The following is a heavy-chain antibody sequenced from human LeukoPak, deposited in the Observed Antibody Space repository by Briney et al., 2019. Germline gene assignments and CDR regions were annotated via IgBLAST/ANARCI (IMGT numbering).Heavy chain of an antibody. V-gene: IGHV3-21*01. CDR1: EFTFSSYS. CDR3: ARYQGGGNFDY. J-gene: IGHJ4*02. Sequence: GGSLRLSCAASEFTFSSYSMNWVRQAPGKGLEWVSSISGSSTYIYSADSAKGRFTISRDNAKNSLYLQMNSLRAEDTAVYYCARYQGGGNFDYWGQGTLVTVSS. CDR2: ISGSSTYI. D-gene: IGHD4-23*01.